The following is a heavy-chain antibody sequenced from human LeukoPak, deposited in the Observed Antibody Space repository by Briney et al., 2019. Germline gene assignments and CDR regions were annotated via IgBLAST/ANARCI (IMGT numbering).Heavy chain of an antibody. CDR1: GFTFSSYS. CDR3: ASFIAAAGEPHHYYGMDV. CDR2: ISSSSSYI. J-gene: IGHJ6*02. D-gene: IGHD6-13*01. V-gene: IGHV3-21*01. Sequence: GGSLRLSCAASGFTFSSYSMNWVRQAPGKGLEWVSSISSSSSYIYYADSVKGRFTISRDNAKNSLYLQMNSLRAEDTAVYYCASFIAAAGEPHHYYGMDVWGQGTTVTVSS.